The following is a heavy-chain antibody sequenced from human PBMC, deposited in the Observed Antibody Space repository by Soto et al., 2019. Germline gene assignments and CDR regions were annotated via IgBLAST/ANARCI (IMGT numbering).Heavy chain of an antibody. CDR3: ARVIRGAYYNSPLDT. CDR2: IYYSGST. D-gene: IGHD3-10*01. CDR1: GGTISSDYYY. V-gene: IGHV4-39*01. J-gene: IGHJ5*02. Sequence: GSLYLTISVSGGTISSDYYYWGWLRQPPGKGLEWIGSIYYSGSTYYNPSLKSRVTIFVDTSKNQFSLKLNFVTAADTAVYYCARVIRGAYYNSPLDTWGQGTVVNVS.